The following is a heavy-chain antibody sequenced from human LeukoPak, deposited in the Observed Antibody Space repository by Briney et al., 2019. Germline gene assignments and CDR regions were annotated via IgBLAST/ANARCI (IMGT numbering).Heavy chain of an antibody. CDR2: MNPNSGNT. Sequence: ASVKVSCKASGYTFTSYDINWVRQATGQGLEWMGWMNPNSGNTGYAQKFQGRVTMTRNTSISTAYMELSSLRSEDTAVYYCARDAGITMVRDNWFDPWGQGTLVTVSS. CDR1: GYTFTSYD. D-gene: IGHD3-10*01. J-gene: IGHJ5*02. CDR3: ARDAGITMVRDNWFDP. V-gene: IGHV1-8*01.